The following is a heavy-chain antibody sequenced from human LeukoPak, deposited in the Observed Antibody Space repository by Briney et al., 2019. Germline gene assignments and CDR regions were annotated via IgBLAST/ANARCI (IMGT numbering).Heavy chain of an antibody. CDR1: GGSLSSYY. J-gene: IGHJ4*02. CDR3: ARHEKNDFWSGYYRSTGFDY. Sequence: SKTLSLTCTVSGGSLSSYYWSWIRQPPGKGLEWIGYIYYSGSTNYNPSLKSRVTISVDTFKNQFSLKLSSVTAADTAVYYCARHEKNDFWSGYYRSTGFDYWGQGTLVTVSS. V-gene: IGHV4-59*08. CDR2: IYYSGST. D-gene: IGHD3-3*01.